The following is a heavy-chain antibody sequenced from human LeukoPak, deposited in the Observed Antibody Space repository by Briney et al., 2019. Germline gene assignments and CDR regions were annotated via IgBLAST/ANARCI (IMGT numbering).Heavy chain of an antibody. Sequence: PGGSLRLSCAASGFTYSSYWMSWVRQAPGKVLEWVANIKQDGSEKYYVDSVKGRFTISRDNAKNSLYLQMNSLRAEDTAVYSCARGHIVVVPAAISAFDIWGQGTMVTVSS. J-gene: IGHJ3*02. V-gene: IGHV3-7*04. CDR1: GFTYSSYW. D-gene: IGHD2-2*01. CDR2: IKQDGSEK. CDR3: ARGHIVVVPAAISAFDI.